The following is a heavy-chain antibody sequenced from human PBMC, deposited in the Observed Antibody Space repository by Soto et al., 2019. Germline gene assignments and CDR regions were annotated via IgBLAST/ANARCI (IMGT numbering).Heavy chain of an antibody. CDR3: ARGDYDFWSGYQAAFDI. CDR2: IYHSGST. Sequence: TLALTCAVSGGSISSGGYSWSWIRQPPGKGLEWIGYIYHSGSTYYNPSLKSRVTMSVDRSKNQFSLKLSSVTAADTAVYYCARGDYDFWSGYQAAFDIWGQGTMVTVSS. CDR1: GGSISSGGYS. V-gene: IGHV4-30-2*01. J-gene: IGHJ3*02. D-gene: IGHD3-3*01.